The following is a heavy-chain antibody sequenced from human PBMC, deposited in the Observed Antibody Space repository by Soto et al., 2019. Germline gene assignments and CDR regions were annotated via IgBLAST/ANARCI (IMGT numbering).Heavy chain of an antibody. J-gene: IGHJ6*03. CDR3: ARTLTVTPLPPYYYYYMDV. V-gene: IGHV4-59*08. CDR2: IYYSGST. CDR1: GGSISSYY. D-gene: IGHD4-4*01. Sequence: SETLSLTCTVSGGSISSYYWSWIRQPPGKGLEWIGYIYYSGSTNYNPSLKSRVIISVDTSKNQFSLKLSSVTAADTAVYYCARTLTVTPLPPYYYYYMDVWGKGTTVTVSS.